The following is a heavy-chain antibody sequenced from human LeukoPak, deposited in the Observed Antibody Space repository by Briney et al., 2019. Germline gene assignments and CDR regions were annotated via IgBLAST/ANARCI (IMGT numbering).Heavy chain of an antibody. CDR1: GFTFSSYS. D-gene: IGHD3-16*02. V-gene: IGHV3-21*01. Sequence: GGSLRLSCAASGFTFSSYSMNWVRQAPGKGLEWVSSISSSSYIYYADSVKGRFTISRDNAKNSLYLQMNSLRAEDTAVYYCARGTITFGGVIVPVLYWGQGTLVTVSS. CDR3: ARGTITFGGVIVPVLY. CDR2: ISSSSYI. J-gene: IGHJ4*02.